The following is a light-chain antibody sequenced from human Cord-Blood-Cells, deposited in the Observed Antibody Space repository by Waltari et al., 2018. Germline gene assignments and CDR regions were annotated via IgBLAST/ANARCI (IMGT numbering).Light chain of an antibody. V-gene: IGLV3-1*01. CDR1: KLGDKY. CDR3: QAWDSSTAWV. CDR2: QDI. Sequence: SYELTQPPSVSVSPGQTASITCSGDKLGDKYACWYQQKPGQSPVLVIYQDIQRPSGIPERVCGSNSGNTATLTISGTQAMDEADYYCQAWDSSTAWVFGGGTKLTVL. J-gene: IGLJ2*01.